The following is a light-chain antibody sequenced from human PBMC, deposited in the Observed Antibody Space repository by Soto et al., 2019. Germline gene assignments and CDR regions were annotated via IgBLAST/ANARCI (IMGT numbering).Light chain of an antibody. V-gene: IGKV1-39*01. CDR2: AAS. CDR1: QSIRNY. CDR3: QQSYNSPYT. J-gene: IGKJ2*01. Sequence: DIQMTQSPSSLSASVGDRVTITCRASQSIRNYLNWFQQKPGKAPELLINAASSLQSGVPSRFSGSRSGTDFSLTISSLQPEDFATYYCQQSYNSPYTFGQGTKLEIK.